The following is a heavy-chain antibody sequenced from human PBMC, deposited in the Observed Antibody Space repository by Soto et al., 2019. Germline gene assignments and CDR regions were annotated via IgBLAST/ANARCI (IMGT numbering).Heavy chain of an antibody. D-gene: IGHD6-13*01. V-gene: IGHV1-69*13. CDR1: GGTFSSYA. CDR3: ARNTPYGRIAAAPFDY. Sequence: RASVKVSCKASGGTFSSYAISWVRQAPGQGLEWMGGIIPIFGTANYAQKFQGRVTITADESTSTAYMELSSLRSEDTAVYYCARNTPYGRIAAAPFDYWGQGTLVTVSS. CDR2: IIPIFGTA. J-gene: IGHJ4*02.